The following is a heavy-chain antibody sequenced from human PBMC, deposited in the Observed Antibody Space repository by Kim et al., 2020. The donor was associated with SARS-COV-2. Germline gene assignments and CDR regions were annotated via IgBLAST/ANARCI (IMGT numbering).Heavy chain of an antibody. D-gene: IGHD3-10*01. V-gene: IGHV3-7*03. Sequence: GGSLRLSCAASGFTFSSYWMSWVRQAPGKGLEWVANIKQDGSEKYYVDSVKGRFTISRDNAKNSLYLQMNSLRAEDTAVYYCARVVVTMVRGVIISGYYYYYGMDVWGQGTTVTVSS. CDR3: ARVVVTMVRGVIISGYYYYYGMDV. CDR2: IKQDGSEK. J-gene: IGHJ6*02. CDR1: GFTFSSYW.